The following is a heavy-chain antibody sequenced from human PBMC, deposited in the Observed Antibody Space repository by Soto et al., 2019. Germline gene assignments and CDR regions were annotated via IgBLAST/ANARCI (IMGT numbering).Heavy chain of an antibody. V-gene: IGHV4-4*07. Sequence: SETLSLTCTVSGGSISSYYWSWIRQPAGKGLEWIGRIYTSGSTNYNPSLKSRVTMSVDTSKNQFSLKLSSVTAADTAVYYCARDLVVGELSRRGRYYGMDVWGQGTTVTVSS. D-gene: IGHD1-26*01. CDR1: GGSISSYY. CDR2: IYTSGST. CDR3: ARDLVVGELSRRGRYYGMDV. J-gene: IGHJ6*02.